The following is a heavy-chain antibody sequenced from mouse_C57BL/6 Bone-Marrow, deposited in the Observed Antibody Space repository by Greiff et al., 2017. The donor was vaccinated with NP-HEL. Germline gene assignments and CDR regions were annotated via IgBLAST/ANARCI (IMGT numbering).Heavy chain of an antibody. D-gene: IGHD4-1*01. V-gene: IGHV6-6*01. CDR2: IRNKANNHAT. CDR3: ASNWGFAY. CDR1: GFTFSDAW. Sequence: EVKVEESGGGLVQPGGSMKLSCAASGFTFSDAWMDWVRQSPETGLEWVAEIRNKANNHATYYAESVKGRFTISRDDSTSSVYLQMNSLRAEDTGIYYCASNWGFAYWGQGTLVTVSA. J-gene: IGHJ3*01.